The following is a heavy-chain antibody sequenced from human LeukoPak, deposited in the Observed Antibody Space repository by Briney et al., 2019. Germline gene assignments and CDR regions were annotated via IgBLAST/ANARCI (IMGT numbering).Heavy chain of an antibody. V-gene: IGHV3-21*01. CDR1: GFTFSIYT. D-gene: IGHD5-18*01. J-gene: IGHJ4*02. CDR3: ANTLSAMVDY. CDR2: IDASGSNI. Sequence: GGSLRLSCAASGFTFSIYTMNWVRQAPGKGLEWVSVIDASGSNIESADSVKGRFTISRDNAKNSLYLQMNSLRAEDTAVYYCANTLSAMVDYWGQGTLVTVSS.